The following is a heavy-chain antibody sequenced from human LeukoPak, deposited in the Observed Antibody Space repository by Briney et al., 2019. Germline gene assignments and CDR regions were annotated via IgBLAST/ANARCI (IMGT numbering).Heavy chain of an antibody. CDR3: ARARGYYDSSGYFAAFDI. V-gene: IGHV3-48*01. D-gene: IGHD3-22*01. Sequence: GGSLRLSCAASGFTFSSYSMNWVRQAPGKGLEWVSYISSSSSTIYYADSVKGRFTISRDNAKNSLYLQMNSLRAEDTAVYYCARARGYYDSSGYFAAFDIWGQGTMVTVSS. CDR2: ISSSSSTI. CDR1: GFTFSSYS. J-gene: IGHJ3*02.